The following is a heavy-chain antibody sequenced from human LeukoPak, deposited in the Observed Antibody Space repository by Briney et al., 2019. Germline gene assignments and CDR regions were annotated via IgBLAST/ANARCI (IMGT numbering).Heavy chain of an antibody. CDR3: ARVAADGTDPGAFDM. Sequence: PSETLSLTCAVYGGSFGGYYWSWIRQPPGKGLEWIGEINHSGNTNDNPSHKSRATISVDTSKNQFSLKLRSVTAADTAVYYCARVAADGTDPGAFDMWGQGTMVTVSS. V-gene: IGHV4-34*04. CDR2: INHSGNT. D-gene: IGHD6-13*01. CDR1: GGSFGGYY. J-gene: IGHJ3*02.